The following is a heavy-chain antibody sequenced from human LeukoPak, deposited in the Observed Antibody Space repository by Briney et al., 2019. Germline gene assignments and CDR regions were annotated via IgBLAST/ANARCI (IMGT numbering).Heavy chain of an antibody. CDR3: TIIPNVILFTHYFEY. Sequence: ASVKVSCKASGYSFSTYGIIWVRQAPGQGLEWMGWISTYSGNTNYAQKFQGRVTITADEPTRTAYMELTYVRSDDTAVYYCTIIPNVILFTHYFEYWGQGTLVTVSS. V-gene: IGHV1-18*01. CDR1: GYSFSTYG. CDR2: ISTYSGNT. J-gene: IGHJ4*02. D-gene: IGHD2-21*01.